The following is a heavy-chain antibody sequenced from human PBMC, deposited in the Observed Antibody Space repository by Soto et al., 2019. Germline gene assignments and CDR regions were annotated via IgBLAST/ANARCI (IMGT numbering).Heavy chain of an antibody. D-gene: IGHD1-26*01. J-gene: IGHJ6*02. CDR3: AKAWASEAGRFYYGMDV. CDR1: GFTFDDYT. V-gene: IGHV3-43*01. CDR2: ISWDGGST. Sequence: LRLSCAASGFTFDDYTMHWVRQAPGKGLEWVSLISWDGGSTYYADSVKGRFTISRDNSKNSLYLQMNSLRTEDTALYYCAKAWASEAGRFYYGMDVWGQGTTVTVSS.